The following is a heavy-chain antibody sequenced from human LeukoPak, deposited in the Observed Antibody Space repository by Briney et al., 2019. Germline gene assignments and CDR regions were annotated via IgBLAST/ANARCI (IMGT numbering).Heavy chain of an antibody. Sequence: GGSLRLSCAASGFTFSSYAMHWVRQAPGKGLEWVAVISYDGSNKYYADSVKGRFTISRDNSKNTLYLQMNSLRAEDTAVYYCAKADYGSGPDYWGQGTLVTVSS. J-gene: IGHJ4*02. CDR1: GFTFSSYA. D-gene: IGHD3-10*01. CDR2: ISYDGSNK. V-gene: IGHV3-30-3*01. CDR3: AKADYGSGPDY.